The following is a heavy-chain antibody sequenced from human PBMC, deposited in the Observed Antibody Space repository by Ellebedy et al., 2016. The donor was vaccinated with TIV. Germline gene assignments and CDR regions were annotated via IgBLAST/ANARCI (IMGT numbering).Heavy chain of an antibody. CDR1: GYSFTSYW. J-gene: IGHJ4*02. V-gene: IGHV5-51*01. Sequence: ASVKVSCKGSGYSFTSYWIGWVRQMPGKGLEWMGIIYPGDSDTRYSPSFQGQVTISADKSISTAYLQWSSLKASDTAMYYCAIDGGSYEGYFHFWGQGTLVTVSS. D-gene: IGHD4-23*01. CDR2: IYPGDSDT. CDR3: AIDGGSYEGYFHF.